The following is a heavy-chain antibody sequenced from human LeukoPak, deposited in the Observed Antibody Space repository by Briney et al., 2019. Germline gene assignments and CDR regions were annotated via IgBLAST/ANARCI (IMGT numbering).Heavy chain of an antibody. V-gene: IGHV1-24*01. CDR1: GYTLTELS. CDR2: FDPGDGET. Sequence: ASVKVSCKVSGYTLTELSMHWVRQAPGKGLEWMGGFDPGDGETIYAQKFQGRVTMTEDTSTDTAYMELSSLRSEDTAVYYCATDPTTVVTQFDYWGQGTLVTVSS. D-gene: IGHD4-23*01. CDR3: ATDPTTVVTQFDY. J-gene: IGHJ4*02.